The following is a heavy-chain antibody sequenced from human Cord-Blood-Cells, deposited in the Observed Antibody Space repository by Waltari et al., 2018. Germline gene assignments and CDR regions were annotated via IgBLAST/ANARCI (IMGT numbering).Heavy chain of an antibody. CDR2: IYYSGSK. Sequence: QLQLQESGPGRVQPSETLSLTCTVSGGSFSSYFWSLIRPPPGKGRQWIGYIYYSGSKNYNPSLKSRVTISVDTSKNQFSLKLSSVAAADTAVYYCAREVWGYNMVRGVIITHNWFDPWGQGTLVTVSS. V-gene: IGHV4-59*01. D-gene: IGHD3-10*01. J-gene: IGHJ5*02. CDR3: AREVWGYNMVRGVIITHNWFDP. CDR1: GGSFSSYF.